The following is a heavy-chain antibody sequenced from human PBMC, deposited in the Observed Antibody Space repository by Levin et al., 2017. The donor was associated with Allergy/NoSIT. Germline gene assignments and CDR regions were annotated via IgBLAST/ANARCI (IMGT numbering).Heavy chain of an antibody. CDR2: ISGIVVRT. CDR1: AFSFSSYA. V-gene: IGHV3-23*01. D-gene: IGHD1-26*01. Sequence: PGGSLRLSCAASAFSFSSYAMSWVRQPPGKGLDWVSAISGIVVRTYYADSVQGRFTISSDNPKNTLFLQMNSLGTEYTAIYYCAKEGSGGSYGIYWGQGTLVTVSS. J-gene: IGHJ4*02. CDR3: AKEGSGGSYGIY.